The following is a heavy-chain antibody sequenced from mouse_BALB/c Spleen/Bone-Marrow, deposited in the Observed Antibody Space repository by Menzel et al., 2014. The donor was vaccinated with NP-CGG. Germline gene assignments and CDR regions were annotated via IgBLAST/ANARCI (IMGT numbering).Heavy chain of an antibody. CDR3: APNWDRGFAY. V-gene: IGHV4-1*02. J-gene: IGHJ3*01. CDR2: INPDSSTI. D-gene: IGHD4-1*01. CDR1: GFDFSRYW. Sequence: EVMLVESGGGLVQPGGSLKLSCAASGFDFSRYWMSWVRQAPGKGLEWIGEINPDSSTINYTPSLKDKFIISRDNAKNTLYLQMNKVRSEDTALYYCAPNWDRGFAYWGQGTLVTVSA.